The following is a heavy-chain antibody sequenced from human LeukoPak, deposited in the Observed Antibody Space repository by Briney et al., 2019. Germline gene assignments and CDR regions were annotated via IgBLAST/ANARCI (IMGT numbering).Heavy chain of an antibody. J-gene: IGHJ4*02. CDR3: AKAYTSGWYFCFDY. V-gene: IGHV3-23*01. Sequence: GGSLRLSCAASGFTFTSYSMNWVRQAPGKGLEWVSTISGGGGSTYYADSVKGRFTISRDNSKNTLYLQVNSLRAEDTAVYYCAKAYTSGWYFCFDYWGQGALVTVSS. CDR1: GFTFTSYS. CDR2: ISGGGGST. D-gene: IGHD6-19*01.